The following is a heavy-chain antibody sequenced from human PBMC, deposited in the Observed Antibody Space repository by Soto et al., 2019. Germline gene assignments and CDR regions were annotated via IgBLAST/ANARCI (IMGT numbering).Heavy chain of an antibody. J-gene: IGHJ4*02. V-gene: IGHV4-30-4*01. D-gene: IGHD4-17*01. CDR3: VRDGTGMSTGYYFDH. CDR2: MYNSGST. CDR1: GGSISSGDYY. Sequence: QVQLQESGPGLVKPSQTLSLTCTVSGGSISSGDYYWSWIRQPPGKGLEWIGYMYNSGSTYYNASLKSRVSISVDTSKNQFSLKLSSVTAADTAVYYCVRDGTGMSTGYYFDHWGQGTLVTVSS.